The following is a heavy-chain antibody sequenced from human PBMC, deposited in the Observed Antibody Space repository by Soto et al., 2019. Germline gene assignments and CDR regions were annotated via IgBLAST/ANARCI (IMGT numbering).Heavy chain of an antibody. J-gene: IGHJ2*01. CDR3: ARTTVTDWYFDL. CDR1: GGTFSSYT. CDR2: IIPILGIA. V-gene: IGHV1-69*02. Sequence: QVQLVQSGAEVKKPGSSVKVSCKASGGTFSSYTISWVRQAPGQGLEWMGRIIPILGIANYAQKFQGRVXIXAXTSTSTAYMELSSLRSEDTAVYYCARTTVTDWYFDLWGRGTLVTVSS. D-gene: IGHD4-17*01.